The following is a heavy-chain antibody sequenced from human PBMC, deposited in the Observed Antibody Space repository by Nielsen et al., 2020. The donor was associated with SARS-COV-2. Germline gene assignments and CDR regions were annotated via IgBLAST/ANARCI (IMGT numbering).Heavy chain of an antibody. V-gene: IGHV3-23*01. J-gene: IGHJ4*02. CDR3: AKDGYYDFWSGYDSCYVDY. CDR1: GFTFSSYA. Sequence: GGSLRLYCAASGFTFSSYAMSWVRQAPGKGLEWVSAISGSGGSTYYADSVKGRFTISRDNSKNTLYLQMNSLRAEDTAVYYCAKDGYYDFWSGYDSCYVDYCGLGTLVTVTS. D-gene: IGHD3-3*01. CDR2: ISGSGGST.